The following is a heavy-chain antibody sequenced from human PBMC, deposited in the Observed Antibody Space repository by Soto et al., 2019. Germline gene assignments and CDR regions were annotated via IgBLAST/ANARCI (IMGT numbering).Heavy chain of an antibody. D-gene: IGHD2-8*02. Sequence: GGSLRLSCAASGFTFSSSAMSWVRQAPGKGLEWVSSISSSAARTYYPDSVRGRFTISRDNSKNTLSLQMNSLRAEDTAVYYCAKTLGLVDPFDYWRQGTLVSV. CDR3: AKTLGLVDPFDY. V-gene: IGHV3-23*01. J-gene: IGHJ4*02. CDR1: GFTFSSSA. CDR2: ISSSAART.